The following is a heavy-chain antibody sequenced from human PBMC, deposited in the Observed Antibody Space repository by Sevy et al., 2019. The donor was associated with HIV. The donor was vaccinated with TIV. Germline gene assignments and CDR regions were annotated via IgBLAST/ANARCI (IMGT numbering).Heavy chain of an antibody. CDR2: ISYDGSNK. Sequence: GGSLRLSCAASGFTFSSYAMHWVRQAPGKGLEWVAVISYDGSNKYYADSVKGRFTISRDNPKNTLYLQMNSLRAEDTVVYYCAGEESITMVRGGGYYFDYWGQGTLVTVSS. D-gene: IGHD3-10*01. CDR3: AGEESITMVRGGGYYFDY. J-gene: IGHJ4*02. V-gene: IGHV3-30-3*01. CDR1: GFTFSSYA.